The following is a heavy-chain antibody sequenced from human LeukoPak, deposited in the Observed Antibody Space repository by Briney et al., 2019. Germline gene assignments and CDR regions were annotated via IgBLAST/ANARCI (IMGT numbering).Heavy chain of an antibody. CDR2: ILYDGSNK. CDR3: AKDETTYYYDSSGSDY. J-gene: IGHJ4*02. CDR1: GFTFSSYG. D-gene: IGHD3-22*01. V-gene: IGHV3-30*02. Sequence: GGSLRLSCAASGFTFSSYGMHWVRQAPGKGLEWVAFILYDGSNKYYADSVKGRFTISRDNSKNTLYLQMNSLRAEDTAVYYCAKDETTYYYDSSGSDYWGQGTLVTVSS.